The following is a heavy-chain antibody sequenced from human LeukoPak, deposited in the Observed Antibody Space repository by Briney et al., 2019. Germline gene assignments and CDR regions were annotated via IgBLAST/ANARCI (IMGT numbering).Heavy chain of an antibody. CDR3: ARATSSYFYYMDV. CDR1: GDSMSYYY. V-gene: IGHV4-38-2*02. J-gene: IGHJ6*03. CDR2: IYHSGST. D-gene: IGHD5-12*01. Sequence: SETLSLTCTVSGDSMSYYYWSWIRQTPGKGLEWIGSIYHSGSTYYNPSLKSRVTISADTSKNQFSLNVSSVTAADTAVYYCARATSSYFYYMDVWGKGTTVTISS.